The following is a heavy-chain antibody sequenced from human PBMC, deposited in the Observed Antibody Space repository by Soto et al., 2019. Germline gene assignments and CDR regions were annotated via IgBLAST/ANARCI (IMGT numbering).Heavy chain of an antibody. D-gene: IGHD2-15*01. V-gene: IGHV1-18*01. CDR2: ISAYNGNT. J-gene: IGHJ6*02. CDR1: GYTFTSYG. Sequence: QVQLVQSGAEVKKPGASVKVSCKASGYTFTSYGISWVRQAPGQGLEWMGWISAYNGNTNYAQKLQGRVTMTADTSTSTAYMELRSLRSDDTAVYYCARAYCSGGSCYSGMDVWGQGTTVTVSS. CDR3: ARAYCSGGSCYSGMDV.